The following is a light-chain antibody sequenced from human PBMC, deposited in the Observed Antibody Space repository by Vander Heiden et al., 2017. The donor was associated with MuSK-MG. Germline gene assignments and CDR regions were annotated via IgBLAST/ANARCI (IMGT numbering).Light chain of an antibody. V-gene: IGLV2-14*01. J-gene: IGLJ2*01. CDR1: SSDVGGYNY. CDR2: DVS. CDR3: SSYTSSSTLV. Sequence: QSALTQPASVSGSPGQSITISCTGTSSDVGGYNYVSWYQQHPGKAPKLMIYDVSNRPSGVSNRFSGSKSGNTASLTISGLQAEDEADDYCSSYTSSSTLVFGGGTKL.